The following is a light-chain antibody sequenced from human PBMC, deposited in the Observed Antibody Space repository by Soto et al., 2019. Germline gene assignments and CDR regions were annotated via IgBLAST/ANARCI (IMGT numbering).Light chain of an antibody. V-gene: IGKV3-11*01. J-gene: IGKJ4*01. Sequence: EIVLTQSPATLSLSPGERATLSCRASQSVSSYLAWYQQKPGQAPRLLIYDASNRATGIPARFSGSGSGTXXXXTISSLEPEDFAVYYCQQRSNWPPTFGGGTKVEIK. CDR3: QQRSNWPPT. CDR1: QSVSSY. CDR2: DAS.